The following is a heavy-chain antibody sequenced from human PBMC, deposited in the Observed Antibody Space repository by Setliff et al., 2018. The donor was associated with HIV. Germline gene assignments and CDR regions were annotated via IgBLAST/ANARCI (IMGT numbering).Heavy chain of an antibody. D-gene: IGHD3-3*01. J-gene: IGHJ4*02. V-gene: IGHV1-18*01. CDR3: ARDRRITIFGVVSVVPSKRTKTRSAFDY. Sequence: ASVKVSCKASGYTFISYAVYWVRQAPGQGLEWVGWINPNNGNTKYAQNFQGRVSMTTTDTSTTTAYMELRSLTSGDTAVYYCARDRRITIFGVVSVVPSKRTKTRSAFDYWGQGTLVTVSS. CDR2: INPNNGNT. CDR1: GYTFISYA.